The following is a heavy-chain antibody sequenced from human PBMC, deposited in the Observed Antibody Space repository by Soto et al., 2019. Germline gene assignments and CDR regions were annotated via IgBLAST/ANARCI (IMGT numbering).Heavy chain of an antibody. D-gene: IGHD1-26*01. CDR1: GFTFSTYA. CDR3: AKGSYRPHDY. J-gene: IGHJ4*02. CDR2: ISGSGDTT. Sequence: PGGSLRLSCAASGFTFSTYAMSWVRQAPGKGLEWVSAISGSGDTTYYANSVKGRFTISRDNSKNTLYLQMNSLRAEDTAVYYCAKGSYRPHDYXGQGTLVTVSS. V-gene: IGHV3-23*01.